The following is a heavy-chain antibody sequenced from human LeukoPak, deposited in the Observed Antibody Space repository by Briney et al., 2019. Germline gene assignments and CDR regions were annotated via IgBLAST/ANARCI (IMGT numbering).Heavy chain of an antibody. CDR2: IIPISGTA. J-gene: IGHJ4*02. Sequence: ASVKVSCKASGGTFSSYGISWVRQAPGQGLEWMGGIIPISGTANYAQKFQGRATITADESTNTAYMELTSLRSEDTAVYYCATGIGTLWSGYYHDYWGQGTLVTVSS. CDR1: GGTFSSYG. CDR3: ATGIGTLWSGYYHDY. D-gene: IGHD3-3*01. V-gene: IGHV1-69*13.